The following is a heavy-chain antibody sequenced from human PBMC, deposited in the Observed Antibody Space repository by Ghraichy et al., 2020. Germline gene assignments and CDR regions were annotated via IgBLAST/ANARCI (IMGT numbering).Heavy chain of an antibody. Sequence: SETLSLTCTVSGGSISNNRDSWAWIRQPPGKGLEWIATIFYSGLTPYNPPLESRVTMSVDTSTSQFSLRLGSVTAADTAVYYWGRRVHDGRGYHYFDFWGQGRLVTVSS. V-gene: IGHV4-39*07. D-gene: IGHD3-22*01. CDR1: GGSISNNRDS. J-gene: IGHJ4*02. CDR3: GRRVHDGRGYHYFDF. CDR2: IFYSGLT.